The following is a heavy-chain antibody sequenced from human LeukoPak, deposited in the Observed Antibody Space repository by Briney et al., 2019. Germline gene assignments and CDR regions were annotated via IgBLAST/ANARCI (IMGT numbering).Heavy chain of an antibody. J-gene: IGHJ4*02. CDR2: IFHSGGT. V-gene: IGHV4-31*03. D-gene: IGHD3-22*01. CDR1: GGSINSGSYY. Sequence: PSETLSLTCTVSGGSINSGSYYWNWIRQHPGQGLEWIGYIFHSGGTYYNPSLKSRVSISVDTSKNQFSLKMSSVTAADTAVYHCARSYFDSSGYLYYFDYWGQGTLVTVSS. CDR3: ARSYFDSSGYLYYFDY.